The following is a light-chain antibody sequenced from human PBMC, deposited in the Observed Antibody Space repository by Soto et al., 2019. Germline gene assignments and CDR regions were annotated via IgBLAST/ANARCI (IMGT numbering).Light chain of an antibody. CDR3: QQYAGSRT. CDR1: QSVSSSY. CDR2: GAS. Sequence: EIVLTQSPGTLSLSPGERATLSCRASQSVSSSYLAWYQQKPGQAPRLLIYGASSRATGIPDRFSGSGSGTDFTLTISRLEPEDFAVYYCQQYAGSRTFGQGPKVEIK. J-gene: IGKJ1*01. V-gene: IGKV3-20*01.